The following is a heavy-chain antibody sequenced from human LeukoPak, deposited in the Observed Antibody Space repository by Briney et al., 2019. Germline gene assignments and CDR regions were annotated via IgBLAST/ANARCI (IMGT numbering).Heavy chain of an antibody. CDR1: GFTFSNYA. J-gene: IGHJ4*02. CDR3: AVKKVVVPAAATLHDSNYFDY. D-gene: IGHD2-2*01. Sequence: GRSLRLSCAASGFTFSNYAMSWVRQAPGKGLGWVSAISGSGGSTYYADSVKGRFTVSRDNSKNTLYLQMNSLRSEDTVVYYCAVKKVVVPAAATLHDSNYFDYWGQGTLVTVSS. CDR2: ISGSGGST. V-gene: IGHV3-23*01.